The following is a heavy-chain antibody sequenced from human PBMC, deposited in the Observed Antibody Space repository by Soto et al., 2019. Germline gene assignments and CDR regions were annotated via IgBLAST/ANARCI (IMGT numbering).Heavy chain of an antibody. CDR2: MNPNSANT. J-gene: IGHJ6*02. D-gene: IGHD3-16*01. CDR3: ASEGVRGMDV. V-gene: IGHV1-8*01. CDR1: GYTFTSYD. Sequence: QVQLVQSGAEVKKPGASVKVSCKASGYTFTSYDINWVRQTTGQGLEWMGWMNPNSANTGYAQKSQGRVTMTRKTSLTTAYMWLSSLRSEDTAVYYCASEGVRGMDVWGQGTTVTVSS.